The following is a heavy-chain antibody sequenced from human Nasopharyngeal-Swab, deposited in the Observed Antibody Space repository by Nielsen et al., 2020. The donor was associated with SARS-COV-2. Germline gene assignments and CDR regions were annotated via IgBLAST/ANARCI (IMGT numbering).Heavy chain of an antibody. J-gene: IGHJ4*02. Sequence: WVRQAPGQRLEWIGRVNPNSWDTLYAQEFLDRVTMTGDTSIGTAYIELRRLISDDTAVYYCVRDDGGVPGIPETGPSVAFWGQGTLVTVSS. CDR2: VNPNSWDT. D-gene: IGHD6-13*01. CDR3: VRDDGGVPGIPETGPSVAF. V-gene: IGHV1-2*06.